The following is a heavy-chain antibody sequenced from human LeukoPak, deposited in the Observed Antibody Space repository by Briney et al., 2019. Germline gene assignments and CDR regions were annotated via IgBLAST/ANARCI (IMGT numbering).Heavy chain of an antibody. Sequence: GGSLRLSCAASGFIVSTSYMTWARQAPGKGLEWVSFIYSGGSTYYADSVKGRFTISRDSSKNTLYLQMHSLRVEDTAVYYCARGRITGYFDYWGQGTLVTVSS. V-gene: IGHV3-53*01. J-gene: IGHJ4*02. CDR2: IYSGGST. D-gene: IGHD3-16*01. CDR1: GFIVSTSY. CDR3: ARGRITGYFDY.